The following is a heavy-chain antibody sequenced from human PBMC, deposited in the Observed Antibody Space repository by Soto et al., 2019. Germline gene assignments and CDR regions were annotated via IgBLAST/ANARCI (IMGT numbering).Heavy chain of an antibody. D-gene: IGHD4-17*01. CDR3: ARVLYGDFPLDY. J-gene: IGHJ4*02. V-gene: IGHV4-59*01. Sequence: PSESLSLTCTVSGGSISSYYWGWIRQPPGKGLEWIGYIYYSGSTNYNPSLKSRVTISVDTSKDQFSLKLSSVTAADTAVYYCARVLYGDFPLDYWGQGTLVTVSS. CDR1: GGSISSYY. CDR2: IYYSGST.